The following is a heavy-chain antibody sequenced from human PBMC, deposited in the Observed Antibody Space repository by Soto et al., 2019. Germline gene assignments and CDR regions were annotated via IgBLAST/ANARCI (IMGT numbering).Heavy chain of an antibody. Sequence: QLQLQESGPGLVKPSETLSLTCTVSGGSISNTNYHWGWIRQPPGKGLEWIGSIYYTGSTSYNPSLKSRVTISVDTSENQFSLKLSSVNAADTAVYYCARISGPWYYALDVWGHGSTVTVSS. CDR3: ARISGPWYYALDV. V-gene: IGHV4-39*01. J-gene: IGHJ6*02. D-gene: IGHD6-19*01. CDR1: GGSISNTNYH. CDR2: IYYTGST.